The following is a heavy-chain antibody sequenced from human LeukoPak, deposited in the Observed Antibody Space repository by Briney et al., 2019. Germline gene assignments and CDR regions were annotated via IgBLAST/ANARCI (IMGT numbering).Heavy chain of an antibody. J-gene: IGHJ4*02. Sequence: PGGSLRLSCAASGFTFNNYAMSWVRQAPGKGLEWVAAISGSGGSTYYADSVKGRFTISRDNSKSILYLQTHSLRVEDTAVYYCAKDNEGGGYSGFDFGDLDYWGQGTLATVSS. CDR1: GFTFNNYA. CDR3: AKDNEGGGYSGFDFGDLDY. CDR2: ISGSGGST. V-gene: IGHV3-23*01. D-gene: IGHD5-12*01.